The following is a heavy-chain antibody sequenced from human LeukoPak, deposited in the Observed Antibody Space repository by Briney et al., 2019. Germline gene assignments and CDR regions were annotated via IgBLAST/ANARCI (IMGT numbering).Heavy chain of an antibody. Sequence: GESLQISCEGSGYRFTNYWIGWVRQVPGKGLEWMGIIYPDDSDTRYSPSFQGQVTISADKSIGTAYLQWSSLKASDTAMYYCAIGGDSSTSCYRCFNYWGQGTLVTVSS. CDR2: IYPDDSDT. J-gene: IGHJ4*02. CDR1: GYRFTNYW. D-gene: IGHD2-2*01. V-gene: IGHV5-51*01. CDR3: AIGGDSSTSCYRCFNY.